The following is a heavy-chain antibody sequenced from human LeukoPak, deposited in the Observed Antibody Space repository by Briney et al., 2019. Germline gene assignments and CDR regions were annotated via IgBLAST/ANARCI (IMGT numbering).Heavy chain of an antibody. CDR3: AELGITMIGGA. V-gene: IGHV3-66*01. CDR1: EFSVGSNY. CDR2: IYSGGST. J-gene: IGHJ6*04. Sequence: GGSLRLSCAASEFSVGSNYMTWVRQAPGKGLEWVSLIYSGGSTYYADSVKGRFTISRDNAKNSLYLQMNSLRAEDTAVYYCAELGITMIGGAWGKGTTVTISS. D-gene: IGHD3-10*02.